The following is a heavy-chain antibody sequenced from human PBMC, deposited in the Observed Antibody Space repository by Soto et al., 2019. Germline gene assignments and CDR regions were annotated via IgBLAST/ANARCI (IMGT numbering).Heavy chain of an antibody. CDR2: IYYRGNT. Sequence: QMQLQESGPGLVKPSETLSLTCTVSGGSISSTNYYWGWIRHPPGKGLEWIGSIYYRGNTYYNPSLKSRVTVSVDTSKNQFSRKMSSVTATDTAVYYCARAVGLLIDYWGQGTLVTVSS. D-gene: IGHD2-15*01. CDR3: ARAVGLLIDY. V-gene: IGHV4-39*01. CDR1: GGSISSTNYY. J-gene: IGHJ4*02.